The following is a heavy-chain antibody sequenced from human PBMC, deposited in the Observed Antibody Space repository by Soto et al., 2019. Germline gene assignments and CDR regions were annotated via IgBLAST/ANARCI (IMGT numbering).Heavy chain of an antibody. J-gene: IGHJ4*02. Sequence: RRLSCAASGFTFSRYWMHGVRQVPGKGLVWVSRINSDGSSTSYTDSVKGRFTISRDNAKNTLYLQMNSLRAEDTAAYYCGRVFRLRSIDYWDEGTLVT. CDR2: INSDGSST. V-gene: IGHV3-74*01. CDR3: GRVFRLRSIDY. CDR1: GFTFSRYW. D-gene: IGHD5-12*01.